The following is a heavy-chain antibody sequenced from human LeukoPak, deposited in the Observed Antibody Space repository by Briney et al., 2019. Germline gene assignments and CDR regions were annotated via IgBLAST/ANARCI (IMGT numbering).Heavy chain of an antibody. CDR3: ARIMRVDYGTYYFDY. CDR1: GFTFSDHY. V-gene: IGHV3-72*01. J-gene: IGHJ4*02. Sequence: GVSLRLSCAASGFTFSDHYIDWVRQAPGKGLEWVGRARNRGNGYTTQYAASVKGRFTFSRDDSENTVYLQMNSLKTEDTAVYFCARIMRVDYGTYYFDYWGQGTLVTASS. D-gene: IGHD4/OR15-4a*01. CDR2: ARNRGNGYTT.